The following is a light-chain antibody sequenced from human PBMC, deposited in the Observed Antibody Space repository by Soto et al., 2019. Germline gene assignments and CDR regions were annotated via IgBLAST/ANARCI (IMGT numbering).Light chain of an antibody. J-gene: IGKJ2*01. CDR1: QSVSSY. CDR3: QQRSNWPPGYT. V-gene: IGKV3-11*01. Sequence: EIVLTQSPATLSLSPGERATLSCRASQSVSSYLAWYQQKPGQAPRLLNYDASNRATGIPARFSGRGSGTDFTLTISSLEPEDFAVYYCQQRSNWPPGYTFGQGTKLEIK. CDR2: DAS.